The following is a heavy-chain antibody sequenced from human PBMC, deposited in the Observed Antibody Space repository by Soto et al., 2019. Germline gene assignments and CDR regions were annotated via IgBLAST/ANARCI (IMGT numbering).Heavy chain of an antibody. D-gene: IGHD6-19*01. CDR3: ARSRRGAYSSGWYSLSGYYNYGIDV. Sequence: GESLKISCMGSGYKVSTWHNFTSYWIAWVRQMPGEGLEWRGIIYPGDSDTRYSPSFQGQVTISADKSISTAYLQWSSLKASDTAMYYCARSRRGAYSSGWYSLSGYYNYGIDVWGQGTTVTVS. CDR1: GYKVSTWHNFTSYW. CDR2: IYPGDSDT. J-gene: IGHJ6*02. V-gene: IGHV5-51*01.